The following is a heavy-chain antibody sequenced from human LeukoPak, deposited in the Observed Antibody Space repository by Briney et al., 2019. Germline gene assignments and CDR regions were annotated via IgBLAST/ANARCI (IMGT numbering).Heavy chain of an antibody. CDR1: GYTFTVYD. CDR3: ARDGYDYDSSGYEQIAC. D-gene: IGHD3-22*01. V-gene: IGHV1-2*02. Sequence: SVKVSYKASGYTFTVYDMHWVRQAPGQGLESMGWINPNSGGTNYTQKFQGRVTMTRDTSISTAYMELSRLRSDDTAVYYCARDGYDYDSSGYEQIACWGQGTLVTVS. J-gene: IGHJ4*02. CDR2: INPNSGGT.